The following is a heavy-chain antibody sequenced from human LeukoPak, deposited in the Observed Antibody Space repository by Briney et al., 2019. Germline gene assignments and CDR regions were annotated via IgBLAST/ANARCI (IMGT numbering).Heavy chain of an antibody. D-gene: IGHD3-16*02. CDR2: IIPIFGTA. J-gene: IGHJ4*02. Sequence: SVKVSCKASGYTFTGYYMHWVRQAPGQGLEWMGRIIPIFGTANYAQKFQGRVTITTDESTSTAYMELSSLRSEDTAVYYCARAPYDYVWGSYRNFDYWGQGTLVTVSS. V-gene: IGHV1-69*05. CDR3: ARAPYDYVWGSYRNFDY. CDR1: GYTFTGYY.